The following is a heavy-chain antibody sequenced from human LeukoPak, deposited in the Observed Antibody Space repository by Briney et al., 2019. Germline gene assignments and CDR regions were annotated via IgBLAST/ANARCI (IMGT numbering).Heavy chain of an antibody. CDR1: GFTVSSNY. D-gene: IGHD3-10*01. J-gene: IGHJ4*02. V-gene: IGHV3-53*01. CDR2: IYSGDNT. CDR3: VRERSGSYFAY. Sequence: GGSLRLSCAASGFTVSSNYMSWVRQAPGKGLEWVSVIYSGDNTYYADSVKGRFTISRDNSKNTLYLQMNSLRAEDTAVYYCVRERSGSYFAYWGQGTLVTVSS.